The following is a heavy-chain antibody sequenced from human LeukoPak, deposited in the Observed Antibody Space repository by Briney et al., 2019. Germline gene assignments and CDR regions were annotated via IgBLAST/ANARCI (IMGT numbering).Heavy chain of an antibody. J-gene: IGHJ4*02. CDR1: GFTFSSYG. CDR3: ANTLVGV. V-gene: IGHV3-30*18. D-gene: IGHD3-16*01. CDR2: ISYDGSNK. Sequence: GGSLRLSCAASGFTFSSYGMHWVRQAPGKGLEWVAVISYDGSNKYYADSVKGRFTISRDNSKNTLYLQMNSLRAEDTAVYYCANTLVGVWGQGTLVTVSS.